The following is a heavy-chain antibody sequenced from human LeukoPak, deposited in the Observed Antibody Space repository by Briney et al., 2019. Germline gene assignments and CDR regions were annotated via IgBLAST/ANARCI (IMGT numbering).Heavy chain of an antibody. J-gene: IGHJ4*02. CDR3: AREISGSYLFDY. Sequence: ASVKVSCKASGYTFTGYYMHWVRQAPGQGLEWMGWINPNSGGTNYAQKFQGRVTMTRDTSISTAYMELSRLRSDDTAVYYCAREISGSYLFDYWGQGTLVTVSS. CDR2: INPNSGGT. V-gene: IGHV1-2*02. D-gene: IGHD1-26*01. CDR1: GYTFTGYY.